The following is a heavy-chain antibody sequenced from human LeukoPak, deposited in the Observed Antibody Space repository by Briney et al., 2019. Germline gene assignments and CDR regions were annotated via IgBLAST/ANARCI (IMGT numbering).Heavy chain of an antibody. CDR2: INHSGST. J-gene: IGHJ6*03. Sequence: SETLSLTCAVYGGSFSGYYWSWIRQPPGKGLEWIGEINHSGSTNYNPSLKSRVTISVDTSKNQSSLKLSSVTAADTAVYYCARKTRGGGGVWAGDDYYYMDVWGKGTTVTVSS. D-gene: IGHD2-21*02. CDR3: ARKTRGGGGVWAGDDYYYMDV. CDR1: GGSFSGYY. V-gene: IGHV4-34*01.